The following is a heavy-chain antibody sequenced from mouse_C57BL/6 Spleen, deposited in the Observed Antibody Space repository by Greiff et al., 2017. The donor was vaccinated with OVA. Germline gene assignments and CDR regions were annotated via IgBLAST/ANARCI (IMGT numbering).Heavy chain of an antibody. CDR3: ARGEHYLDY. CDR2: ISYDGSN. V-gene: IGHV3-6*01. J-gene: IGHJ2*01. Sequence: DVQLQESGPGLVKPSQSLSLTCSVTGYSITSGYYWNWIRQFPGNKLEWMGYISYDGSNNYNPSLKNRISITRDTSKNQFFLKLNSVTTEDTATYYCARGEHYLDYWGQGTTLTVSS. CDR1: GYSITSGYY.